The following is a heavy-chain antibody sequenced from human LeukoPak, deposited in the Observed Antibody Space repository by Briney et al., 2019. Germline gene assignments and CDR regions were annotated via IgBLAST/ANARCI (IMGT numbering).Heavy chain of an antibody. Sequence: PSETLSLTCAVSGGSISSSNWWSWVRQPPGKGLEWIGEIYHSGSTNYNPSLKSRVTVSVDTSKNQFSLKLSSMTAADTAVYYCASEPYYYDSSGYRKVYYFDYWGQGSLVTVSS. D-gene: IGHD3-22*01. V-gene: IGHV4-4*02. CDR1: GGSISSSNW. J-gene: IGHJ4*02. CDR3: ASEPYYYDSSGYRKVYYFDY. CDR2: IYHSGST.